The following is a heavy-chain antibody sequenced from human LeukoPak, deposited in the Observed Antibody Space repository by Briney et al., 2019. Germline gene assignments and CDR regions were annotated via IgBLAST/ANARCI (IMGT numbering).Heavy chain of an antibody. CDR3: ARTINYDFWSGYSDLNYFDY. J-gene: IGHJ4*02. V-gene: IGHV3-30-3*01. CDR1: GFTFSSYA. D-gene: IGHD3-3*01. CDR2: ISYDGSNK. Sequence: GGSLRLSCAASGFTFSSYAMHWVRQAPGKGLEWVAVISYDGSNKYYADSVKGRFTISRDNSKNTLYLQMNSLRAEDTAVYYCARTINYDFWSGYSDLNYFDYWGQGTLVTVSS.